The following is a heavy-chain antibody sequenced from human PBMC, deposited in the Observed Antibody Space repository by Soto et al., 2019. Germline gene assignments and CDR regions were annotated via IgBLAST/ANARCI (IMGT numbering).Heavy chain of an antibody. J-gene: IGHJ4*02. CDR3: ARDEGAGYYFDY. Sequence: GGSLRLSCAASGFTFSSYGMHWVRQAPGKGLEWVAVIWYDGSNKYYADSVKGRFTISRDNSKNTLYLQMNSLRAEDTAVYYCARDEGAGYYFDYWGQGTLVTVSS. CDR2: IWYDGSNK. D-gene: IGHD6-19*01. V-gene: IGHV3-33*01. CDR1: GFTFSSYG.